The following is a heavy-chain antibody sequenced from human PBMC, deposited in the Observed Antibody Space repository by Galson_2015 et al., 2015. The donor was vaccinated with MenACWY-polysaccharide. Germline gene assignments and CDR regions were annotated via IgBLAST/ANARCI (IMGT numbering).Heavy chain of an antibody. J-gene: IGHJ4*02. CDR2: IWYDGSKK. CDR3: ARPQDTSGSYPDY. CDR1: GFTFSSYG. Sequence: SLRLSCAASGFTFSSYGMHWVRQAPGKGLEWVAVIWYDGSKKYYADSVKGRFTISRDNSKNTLYLQMNSLRGEDTAVYYCARPQDTSGSYPDYWGQGNLVTVSS. D-gene: IGHD3-22*01. V-gene: IGHV3-33*01.